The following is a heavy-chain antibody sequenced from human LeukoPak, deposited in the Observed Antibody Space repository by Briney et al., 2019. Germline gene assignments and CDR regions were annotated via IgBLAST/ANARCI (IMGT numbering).Heavy chain of an antibody. CDR1: GGTFSSYA. J-gene: IGHJ5*02. Sequence: SVKVSCKASGGTFSSYAISWVRQAPGQGLEWMGGIIPIFGTANYAQKFQGRVTITADESTSTAYMELSSLRPEDTAVYYCARLPEYCSSTSCYRAWGQGTLVTVSS. CDR2: IIPIFGTA. CDR3: ARLPEYCSSTSCYRA. D-gene: IGHD2-2*02. V-gene: IGHV1-69*13.